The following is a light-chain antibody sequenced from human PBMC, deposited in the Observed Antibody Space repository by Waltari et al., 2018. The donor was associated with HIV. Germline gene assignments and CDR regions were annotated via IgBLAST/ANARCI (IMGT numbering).Light chain of an antibody. V-gene: IGKV1-5*03. Sequence: DIQMTQSPSTLSASVGDRVTITCRASQSISTWLAWYQHKPGSAPKLLIYKASTLVSGVPSRFSGDGSGTDFTLTISSLQPEDFATYFCQHYNSYTALTFGGGTMVEIK. J-gene: IGKJ4*01. CDR2: KAS. CDR3: QHYNSYTALT. CDR1: QSISTW.